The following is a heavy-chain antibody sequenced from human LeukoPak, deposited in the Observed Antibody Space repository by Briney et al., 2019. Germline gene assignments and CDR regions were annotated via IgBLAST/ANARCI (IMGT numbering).Heavy chain of an antibody. J-gene: IGHJ4*02. CDR2: IHYSGRT. V-gene: IGHV4-34*01. CDR3: ARIANYYDSSGYYPLDY. CDR1: GGSFSGYY. Sequence: SETLSLTCAVYGGSFSGYYWSWIRQPPGKGLEWIGGIHYSGRTYYNPSLKSRVTISVDTSKNQFSLKLSSVTAADTAVYYCARIANYYDSSGYYPLDYWGQGTLVTVSS. D-gene: IGHD3-22*01.